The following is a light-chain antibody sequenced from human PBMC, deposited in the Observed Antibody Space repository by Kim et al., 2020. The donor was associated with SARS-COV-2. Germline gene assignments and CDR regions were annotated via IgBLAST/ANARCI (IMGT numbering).Light chain of an antibody. CDR1: QSLLQSNGFHF. CDR2: LVS. J-gene: IGKJ2*01. V-gene: IGKV2-28*01. CDR3: MQDLQIPYT. Sequence: DIVMTQSPFSLPVTPGEPASISCRSSQSLLQSNGFHFLHWYLQKPGLSPQLLISLVSNRASGVSDRFSGSGSGTDFTLEISRVKAGDAGIYYCMQDLQIPYTFGQGTKLEI.